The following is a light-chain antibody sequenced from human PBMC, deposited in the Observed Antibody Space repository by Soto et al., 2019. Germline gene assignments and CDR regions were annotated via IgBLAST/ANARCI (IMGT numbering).Light chain of an antibody. Sequence: DIQLTQSPSFLSASVGDRVTITCRASQGISSYLAWYQQKPGKAPKLLIYAASTLQSGVPSRFSGSRSGTKFTLTISSLQPEDFATYYCEQLNSYPITCXQGTRPEIK. CDR2: AAS. J-gene: IGKJ5*01. CDR1: QGISSY. V-gene: IGKV1-9*01. CDR3: EQLNSYPIT.